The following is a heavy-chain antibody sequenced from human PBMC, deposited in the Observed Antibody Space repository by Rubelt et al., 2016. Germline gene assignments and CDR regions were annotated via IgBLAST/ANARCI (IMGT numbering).Heavy chain of an antibody. Sequence: QLQLQESGPGLVKPSETLSLTCTVSGGSISSSSYYWGWIRQPPGKGLEWIGIIYYSGSTYYNPSLKSRVTLSVDTSKNQLSLKWGVGTGADTAVFYWAGELPGAGAGWVDPWGQGTLVTVSS. J-gene: IGHJ5*02. D-gene: IGHD3-10*02. CDR1: GGSISSSSYY. V-gene: IGHV4-39*01. CDR2: IYYSGST. CDR3: AGELPGAGAGWVDP.